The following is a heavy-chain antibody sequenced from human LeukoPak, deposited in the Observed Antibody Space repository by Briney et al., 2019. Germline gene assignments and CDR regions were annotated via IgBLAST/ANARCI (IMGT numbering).Heavy chain of an antibody. J-gene: IGHJ5*02. CDR3: ACRMFASNWFQP. V-gene: IGHV5-51*01. CDR2: IYPGDSRT. Sequence: KVGESLKISCQGSGHSFIDYWIGWVRQMPGKGLEWMAVIYPGDSRTRYNPSFQGQVTISADKSINTAYLEWNSLKASDTALYYCACRMFASNWFQPWGQGTLVTVSS. D-gene: IGHD3-10*02. CDR1: GHSFIDYW.